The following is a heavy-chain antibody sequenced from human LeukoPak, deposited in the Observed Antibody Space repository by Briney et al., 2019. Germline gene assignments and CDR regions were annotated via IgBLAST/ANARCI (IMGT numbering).Heavy chain of an antibody. CDR3: AHSLNSPILLWFGESGPENWFDP. V-gene: IGHV2-5*01. CDR2: IYWNDDK. CDR1: GFSLSTSGVG. D-gene: IGHD3-10*01. J-gene: IGHJ5*02. Sequence: SGPTLVKPTQTLTLTCTFSGFSLSTSGVGVGWIRQPPGKALEWLALIYWNDDKRYSPSLKSRLTITKDTSKNQVVLTMTNMDPVDTATYYCAHSLNSPILLWFGESGPENWFDPWGQGTLVTVSS.